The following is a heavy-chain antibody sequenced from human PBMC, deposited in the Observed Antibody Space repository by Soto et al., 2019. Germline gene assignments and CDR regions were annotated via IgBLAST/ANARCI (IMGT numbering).Heavy chain of an antibody. CDR1: GGSISSGGYS. Sequence: QLQLQESGSGLVKPSQTLSLTCAVSGGSISSGGYSWSWIRQPPGKGLEWIGYIYHSGSTYYNPSLKSRVTIPVDRSNNQFSLKLSSVTAADTAVYYCARAGALGAVAVDYWGQGTLVTVSS. CDR3: ARAGALGAVAVDY. J-gene: IGHJ4*02. D-gene: IGHD6-19*01. CDR2: IYHSGST. V-gene: IGHV4-30-2*01.